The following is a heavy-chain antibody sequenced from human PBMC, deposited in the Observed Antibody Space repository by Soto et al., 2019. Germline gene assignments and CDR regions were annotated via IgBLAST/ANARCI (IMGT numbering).Heavy chain of an antibody. CDR3: ARGDTPSYAPYDY. CDR2: IASSGSIT. Sequence: EVQLVESGGGLVQPGGSLRLSCVGSGFTFSSHEMNWVRQSPGKGLEWISYIASSGSITYYADSVKGRFTIFRDNAKESLYLQMNTLRAEDTALYYCARGDTPSYAPYDYWGQGTLVTVSS. J-gene: IGHJ4*02. CDR1: GFTFSSHE. D-gene: IGHD6-6*01. V-gene: IGHV3-48*03.